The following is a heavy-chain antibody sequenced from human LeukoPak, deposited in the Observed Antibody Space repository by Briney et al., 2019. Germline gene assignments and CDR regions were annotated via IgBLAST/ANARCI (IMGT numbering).Heavy chain of an antibody. D-gene: IGHD3-9*01. V-gene: IGHV1-69*13. CDR2: IIPIFGTA. Sequence: GASVKVSCKASGGTFSSYAISWVRQAPGQGLEWMGGIIPIFGTANYAQKFQGRVTITADESTSTAYMELSSLRSEDTAVYYCASNQYYDILTGYYRPYCYGMDVWGKGTTVTVSS. CDR1: GGTFSSYA. J-gene: IGHJ6*04. CDR3: ASNQYYDILTGYYRPYCYGMDV.